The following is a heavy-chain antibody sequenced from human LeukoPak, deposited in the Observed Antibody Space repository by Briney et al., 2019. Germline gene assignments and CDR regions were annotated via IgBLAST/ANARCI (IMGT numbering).Heavy chain of an antibody. CDR1: GFTFSSYS. V-gene: IGHV3-21*01. Sequence: GGSLRLSCAASGFTFSSYSMNWVRQAPGKELEWVSSISSSSTYVYYADSVKGRFTISRDNAKNSLYLQMNSLRAEDTAVYYCARGSSVVRGVITDFDYWGQGTLVTVSS. D-gene: IGHD3-10*01. CDR3: ARGSSVVRGVITDFDY. J-gene: IGHJ4*02. CDR2: ISSSSTYV.